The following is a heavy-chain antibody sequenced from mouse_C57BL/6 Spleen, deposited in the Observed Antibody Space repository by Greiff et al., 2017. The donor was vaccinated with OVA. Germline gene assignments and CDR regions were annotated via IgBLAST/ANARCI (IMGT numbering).Heavy chain of an antibody. CDR2: IYPGSGSN. D-gene: IGHD1-1*01. Sequence: VQLQQPGAELVKPGASVKMSCKASGYTFTSYWITWVKQRPGQGLEWIGDIYPGSGSNNYNEKFKSKATLTVDTSSSTAYMQLSSLTSEDSAVYYCAKCTTVVATYYYAMDYWGQGTSVTVSS. CDR1: GYTFTSYW. CDR3: AKCTTVVATYYYAMDY. J-gene: IGHJ4*01. V-gene: IGHV1-55*01.